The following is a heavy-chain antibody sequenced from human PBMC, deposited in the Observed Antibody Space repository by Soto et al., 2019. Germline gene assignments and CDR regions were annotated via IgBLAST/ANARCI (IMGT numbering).Heavy chain of an antibody. V-gene: IGHV1-69*13. J-gene: IGHJ4*02. D-gene: IGHD3-22*01. CDR2: IIPIFGTA. CDR1: GGTFSSYA. Sequence: SVKVSCKASGGTFSSYAISWVRQAPGQGLEWMGGIIPIFGTANYAQKFQGRVTITADESTSTAYMELSSLRSEDTAVYYCARTYYYDSSGYLPFDYWGQGTLVTVSS. CDR3: ARTYYYDSSGYLPFDY.